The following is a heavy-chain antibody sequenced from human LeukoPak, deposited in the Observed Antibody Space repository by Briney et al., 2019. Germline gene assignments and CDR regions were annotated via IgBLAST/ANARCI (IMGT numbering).Heavy chain of an antibody. V-gene: IGHV3-33*06. CDR1: GFTFSSYG. D-gene: IGHD6-19*01. J-gene: IGHJ6*03. Sequence: GGSLRLSCAASGFTFSSYGMHWVRQAPGKGLEWGAVIWYDGSNKYYADSVKGRFTISRDNSKNTLYLQMNSLRAEDTAVYYCAKERGGWYGAYYYYMDVWGKGTKVTVSS. CDR3: AKERGGWYGAYYYYMDV. CDR2: IWYDGSNK.